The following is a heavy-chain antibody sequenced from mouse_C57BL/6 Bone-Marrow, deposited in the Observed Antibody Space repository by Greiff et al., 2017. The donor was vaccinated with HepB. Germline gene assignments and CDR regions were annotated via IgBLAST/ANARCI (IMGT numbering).Heavy chain of an antibody. CDR2: IYPRDGST. Sequence: VKLVESGPELVKPGASVKLSCKASGYTFTSYDINWVKQRPGQGLEWIGWIYPRDGSTKYNEKFKGKATLTVDTSSSTAYMELHSLTSEDSAVYFCARSGSRYGSSYGYFDVWGTGTTVTVSS. D-gene: IGHD1-1*01. V-gene: IGHV1-85*01. J-gene: IGHJ1*03. CDR1: GYTFTSYD. CDR3: ARSGSRYGSSYGYFDV.